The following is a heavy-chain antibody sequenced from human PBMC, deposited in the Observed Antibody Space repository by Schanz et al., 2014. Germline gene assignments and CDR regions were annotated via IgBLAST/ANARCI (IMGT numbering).Heavy chain of an antibody. J-gene: IGHJ3*02. CDR2: VCYDGSKK. Sequence: LVESGGGVVQPGRSLRLSCAASGFTFSSYGMHWVRQVPGKGLEWVAVVCYDGSKKYYADSVKGRFTTSRDNSKNTMYLQINSLRAEDTAVYYCARDRWDWNNAFDIWGQGTMVTVSS. V-gene: IGHV3-33*01. CDR1: GFTFSSYG. CDR3: ARDRWDWNNAFDI. D-gene: IGHD1-1*01.